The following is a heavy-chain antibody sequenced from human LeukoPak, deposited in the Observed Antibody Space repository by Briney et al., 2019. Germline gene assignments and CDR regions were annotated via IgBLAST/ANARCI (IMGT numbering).Heavy chain of an antibody. Sequence: PSETLSLTCTVSGGSISSYYWSWIRQPPGKGLEWIGYIYYSGSTNYNPSLKSRVTISVDTSKNQFSLKLSSVTAADTAVYYCASDRQGLDAFDIWGQGTMVTVSS. CDR3: ASDRQGLDAFDI. V-gene: IGHV4-59*01. J-gene: IGHJ3*02. CDR1: GGSISSYY. CDR2: IYYSGST. D-gene: IGHD3-22*01.